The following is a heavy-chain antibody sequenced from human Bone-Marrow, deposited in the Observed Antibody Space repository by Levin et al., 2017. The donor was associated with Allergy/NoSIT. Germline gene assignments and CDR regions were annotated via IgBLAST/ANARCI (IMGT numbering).Heavy chain of an antibody. J-gene: IGHJ3*01. CDR3: VKSVNTMTIHDGFDF. CDR1: GLTFRSYA. CDR2: ISYDGSIK. D-gene: IGHD1/OR15-1a*01. Sequence: GGSLRLSCVVSGLTFRSYAMHWVRQTPGKGLEWVAFISYDGSIKEYADSVKGRFTFSRDNSKNTLYLQMNSLRTEDTALYYCVKSVNTMTIHDGFDFWGQGTMVTVSA. V-gene: IGHV3-30*04.